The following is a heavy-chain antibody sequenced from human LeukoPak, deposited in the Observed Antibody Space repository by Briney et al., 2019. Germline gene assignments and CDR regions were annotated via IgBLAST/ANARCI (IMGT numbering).Heavy chain of an antibody. V-gene: IGHV3-7*01. CDR1: GFTFSNYW. D-gene: IGHD2-2*01. CDR3: ARDLNSRNSYELGY. J-gene: IGHJ4*02. Sequence: PGGSLRLSCAASGFTFSNYWMSWVRQAPGKGLEWVANIKQDRSEKYYVDSVKGRFTISRDNAKNSLYLQMNSLRAEDTAVYYCARDLNSRNSYELGYWGQGTLVTVSS. CDR2: IKQDRSEK.